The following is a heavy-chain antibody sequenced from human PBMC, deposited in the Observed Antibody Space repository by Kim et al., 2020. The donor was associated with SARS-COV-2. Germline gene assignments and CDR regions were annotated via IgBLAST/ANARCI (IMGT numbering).Heavy chain of an antibody. CDR1: GFTVSSNY. J-gene: IGHJ4*02. Sequence: GGSLRLSCAASGFTVSSNYMSWVRQAPGKGLEWVSVIYSGGSTYYADSVKGRFTISRDNSKNTLYLQMNSLRAEDTAVYYCATSPKKQYSSGWYDFDYWGQGTLVTVSS. D-gene: IGHD6-19*01. CDR3: ATSPKKQYSSGWYDFDY. CDR2: IYSGGST. V-gene: IGHV3-53*01.